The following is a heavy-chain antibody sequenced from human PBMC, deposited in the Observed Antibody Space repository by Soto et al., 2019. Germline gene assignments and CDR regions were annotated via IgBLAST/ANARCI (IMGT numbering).Heavy chain of an antibody. Sequence: ASETLSLTCTVSGGSISSSSYYWGGIRQPPGKGLEWIGSIYYSGSTYYNPSLKSRVTISVDTSKNQFSLKLSSVTAADTAVYYCASPEDVEMATIEGAFDIWGQGTMVSVSS. CDR1: GGSISSSSYY. V-gene: IGHV4-39*01. J-gene: IGHJ3*02. CDR3: ASPEDVEMATIEGAFDI. D-gene: IGHD5-12*01. CDR2: IYYSGST.